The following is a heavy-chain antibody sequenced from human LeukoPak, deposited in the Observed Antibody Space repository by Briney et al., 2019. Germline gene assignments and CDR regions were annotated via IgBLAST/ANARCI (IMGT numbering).Heavy chain of an antibody. CDR1: GYSISSGYY. V-gene: IGHV4-38-2*02. D-gene: IGHD3-3*01. J-gene: IGHJ4*02. CDR3: AGDFWSGFRD. CDR2: IYHSGST. Sequence: SETLSLTCTVSGYSISSGYYWGWIRQPPGKGLEWIGSIYHSGSTYYNPSLKSRVTISVDTSKNQFSLKLSSVTAADTAVYYCAGDFWSGFRDWGQGTLVTVSS.